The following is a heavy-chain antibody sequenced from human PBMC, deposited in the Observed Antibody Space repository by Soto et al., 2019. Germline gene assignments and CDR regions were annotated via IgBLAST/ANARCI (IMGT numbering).Heavy chain of an antibody. J-gene: IGHJ3*02. D-gene: IGHD6-19*01. CDR1: SGSISISNC. CDR3: AGGITVAGPSRDGFDI. V-gene: IGHV4-4*02. Sequence: QVQLQESGPGLVKPSGTLSLTSAVSSGSISISNCWSWVRQPPGKGLEWIGEIYHSGSTNYNPSLKSRVTISVDKSTNQFSLKLSSVTAADTAVYYCAGGITVAGPSRDGFDIWGQGAMVTVSS. CDR2: IYHSGST.